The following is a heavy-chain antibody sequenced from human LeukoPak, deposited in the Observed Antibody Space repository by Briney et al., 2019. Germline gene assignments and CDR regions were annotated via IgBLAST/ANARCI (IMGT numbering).Heavy chain of an antibody. CDR1: GYSISSGYY. CDR2: IYHSGST. V-gene: IGHV4-38-2*02. CDR3: ARRTAWEVAGYNWFDP. J-gene: IGHJ5*02. Sequence: SSETLSLTCTVSGYSISSGYYWGWIQQPPGKGLEWIGSIYHSGSTYYNPSLKSRVTISVDTSKNQFSLKLSSVTAADTAVYCCARRTAWEVAGYNWFDPWGQGTLVTVSS. D-gene: IGHD5-18*01.